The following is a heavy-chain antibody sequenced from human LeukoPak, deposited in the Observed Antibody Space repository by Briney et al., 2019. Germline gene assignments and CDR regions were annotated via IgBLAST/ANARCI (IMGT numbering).Heavy chain of an antibody. CDR1: GFTFSSYS. D-gene: IGHD5-24*01. CDR3: ARGRDGYDDDAFDI. CDR2: ISSSSSTI. Sequence: GSLRLSCAASGFTFSSYSMNWVRQAPGKRLEWVSYISSSSSTIYYADSVKGRFTISRDNAKNSLYLQMNSLRDEDTAVYYCARGRDGYDDDAFDIWGQGTMVTVSS. J-gene: IGHJ3*02. V-gene: IGHV3-48*02.